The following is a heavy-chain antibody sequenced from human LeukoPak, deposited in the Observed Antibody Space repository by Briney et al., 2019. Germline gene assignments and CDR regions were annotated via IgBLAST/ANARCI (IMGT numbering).Heavy chain of an antibody. J-gene: IGHJ5*02. CDR2: ISGSGDST. V-gene: IGHV3-23*01. CDR1: GFTFSSYA. Sequence: GGSLRLSCAASGFTFSSYAMSWVRQAPGKGLEWVSTISGSGDSTYYADSVKGRFTISSDNYKDTLYLQMNSLRAEDTALYYCAKDRGYSYGSWGQGTLVTVSS. D-gene: IGHD5-18*01. CDR3: AKDRGYSYGS.